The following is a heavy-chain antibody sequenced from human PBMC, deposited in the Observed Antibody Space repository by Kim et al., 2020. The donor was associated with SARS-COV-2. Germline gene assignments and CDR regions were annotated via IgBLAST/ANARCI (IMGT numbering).Heavy chain of an antibody. Sequence: GGSLRLSCAASGFTFSSYAMHWVRQAPGKGLEWVAVISYDGSNKYYADSVKGRFTISRDNSKNTLYLQMNSLRAEDTAVYYCARDKGAYGIVVVPAVYNWFDPWGQGTLVTVSS. V-gene: IGHV3-30-3*01. CDR2: ISYDGSNK. J-gene: IGHJ5*02. CDR1: GFTFSSYA. D-gene: IGHD2-2*01. CDR3: ARDKGAYGIVVVPAVYNWFDP.